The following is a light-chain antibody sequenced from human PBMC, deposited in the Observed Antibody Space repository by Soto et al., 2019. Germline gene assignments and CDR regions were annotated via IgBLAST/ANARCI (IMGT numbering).Light chain of an antibody. Sequence: ESVLTQSPATLSLSPGERATLSCRASQSLDSFLAWYQQKPGQAPRLLIYDTSNRATGVPARFSGSGSGTDFTLTISSLEPEDFAVYYCQQRSSWITFGQGTRLEIK. J-gene: IGKJ5*01. CDR3: QQRSSWIT. CDR1: QSLDSF. CDR2: DTS. V-gene: IGKV3-11*01.